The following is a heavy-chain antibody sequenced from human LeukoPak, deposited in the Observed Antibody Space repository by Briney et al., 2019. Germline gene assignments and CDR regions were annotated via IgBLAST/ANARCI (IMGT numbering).Heavy chain of an antibody. CDR3: VREGEYCTGGRCYSVPFEY. Sequence: TGGSLRLSCSAFGFAFNLYEMHWVRQAPGKGLQYVSAISGNGGTTYHADSVKGRFTISRDNSKDTMYLQMSSLRAEDTAVYYCVREGEYCTGGRCYSVPFEYWGQGTLVTVSS. J-gene: IGHJ4*02. D-gene: IGHD2-15*01. CDR2: ISGNGGTT. CDR1: GFAFNLYE. V-gene: IGHV3-64D*06.